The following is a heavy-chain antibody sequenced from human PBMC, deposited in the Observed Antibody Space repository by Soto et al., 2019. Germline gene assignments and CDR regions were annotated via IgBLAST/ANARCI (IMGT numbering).Heavy chain of an antibody. J-gene: IGHJ6*02. CDR3: ATLRTIGYHTHDFFGMDV. CDR1: GNTFMNHG. V-gene: IGHV1-18*04. D-gene: IGHD3-22*01. CDR2: ISPYNDNT. Sequence: QVHLEQSGPEVQKPGASVKVACRASGNTFMNHGISWVRQAPGQGLEWMGWISPYNDNTNYAQKFQGRVSMTTDLSTSTAYMEWRSLRSDDTAVYYCATLRTIGYHTHDFFGMDVWGQGTTVAVSS.